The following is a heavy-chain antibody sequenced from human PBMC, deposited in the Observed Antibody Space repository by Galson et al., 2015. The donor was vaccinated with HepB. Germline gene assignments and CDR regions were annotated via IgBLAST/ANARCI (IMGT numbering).Heavy chain of an antibody. CDR3: AKIGGGGSHQDVAFDI. CDR1: GFTFSSYG. J-gene: IGHJ3*02. D-gene: IGHD1-26*01. Sequence: SLRLSCAASGFTFSSYGMHWVRQAPGKGLEWVAVISYDGSNKYYADSVKGRFTISRDNSKNTLYLQMNSLRAEDTAVYYCAKIGGGGSHQDVAFDIWGQGTMVTVSS. V-gene: IGHV3-30*18. CDR2: ISYDGSNK.